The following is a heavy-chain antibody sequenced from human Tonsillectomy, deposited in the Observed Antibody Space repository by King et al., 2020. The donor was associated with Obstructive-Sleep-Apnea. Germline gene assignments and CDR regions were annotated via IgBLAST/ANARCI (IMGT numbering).Heavy chain of an antibody. J-gene: IGHJ4*02. Sequence: QLVQSGAEGKKPGASVKDSCKASGYTFTSYAIHWVRQAPGQRLEGMGWINGGNGNTKYSQNFQGRVTITRDTSATTAYMELSSLKSEDTAVYYCATGSRSDYWGQGTLVTVSS. D-gene: IGHD2-15*01. CDR1: GYTFTSYA. CDR2: INGGNGNT. CDR3: ATGSRSDY. V-gene: IGHV1-3*01.